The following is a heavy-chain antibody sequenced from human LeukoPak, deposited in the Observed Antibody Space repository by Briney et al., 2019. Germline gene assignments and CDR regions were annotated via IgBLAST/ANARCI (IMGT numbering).Heavy chain of an antibody. D-gene: IGHD1-26*01. CDR3: TRDQGFIVGATSGAFDI. CDR1: GFTFGDYA. J-gene: IGHJ3*02. CDR2: IRREAHGGRP. V-gene: IGHV3-49*03. Sequence: GRSLRLSCTASGFTFGDYAMTWIRQAPGMGLEWVALIRREAHGGRPDHAASVEGRFTISRDDSKSIAYLQMNSLKTEDTAVYYCTRDQGFIVGATSGAFDIWGQGTMVTVSS.